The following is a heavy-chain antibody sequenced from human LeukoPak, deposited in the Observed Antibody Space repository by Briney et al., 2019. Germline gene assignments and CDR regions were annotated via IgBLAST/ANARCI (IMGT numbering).Heavy chain of an antibody. CDR3: AREERPEFGGVIVPRY. Sequence: SETLSLTCGVYGGSFSGYYWTWIRQPPGKGLEWIEEINHSGITNYNPSLKSRVTISIDTSKSQFSLKLNSVTAADTAVYYCAREERPEFGGVIVPRYWGQGTLVTVSS. D-gene: IGHD3-16*02. V-gene: IGHV4-34*01. J-gene: IGHJ4*02. CDR2: INHSGIT. CDR1: GGSFSGYY.